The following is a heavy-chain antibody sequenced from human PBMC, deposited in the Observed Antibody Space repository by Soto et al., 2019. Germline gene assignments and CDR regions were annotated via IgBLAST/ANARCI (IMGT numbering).Heavy chain of an antibody. CDR1: VGSIGGRY. CDR2: VYYSGSS. CDR3: ARVGERWQYFDWFYYFDS. D-gene: IGHD3-9*01. J-gene: IGHJ4*02. V-gene: IGHV4-59*11. Sequence: SEALSLTCTVSVGSIGGRYWGWIRQPPGKGLEWIGYVYYSGSSTSNPSLKSRVTMSADTSKNQLSLKVRSVTAADTAVYYCARVGERWQYFDWFYYFDSWGQGALVTVSS.